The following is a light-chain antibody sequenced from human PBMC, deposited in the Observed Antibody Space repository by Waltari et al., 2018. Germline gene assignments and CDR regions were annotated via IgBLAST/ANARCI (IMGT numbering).Light chain of an antibody. CDR3: GTWDSSLSGAV. CDR2: ENS. J-gene: IGLJ7*01. V-gene: IGLV1-51*02. Sequence: QSVLTQPPSVSAAPGQRVPIPCPGGSSNLGTNYVSWYRQFPGTAPKLLSYENSERPSGIPGRFSGSKSGTSATLDITGLQAGDEADYYCGTWDSSLSGAVFGGGTHLTVL. CDR1: SSNLGTNY.